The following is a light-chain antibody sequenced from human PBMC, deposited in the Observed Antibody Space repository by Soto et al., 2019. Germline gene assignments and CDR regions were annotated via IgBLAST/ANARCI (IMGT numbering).Light chain of an antibody. J-gene: IGKJ1*01. Sequence: EIVMTQSPVTLSVSPGERATLSCRASQSVSGNLAWYQQKPGQGPRLLIYGVSIRATGIPARFSGSGSGADFTLTITSLQSEDFAVYYCQQYKNCPLTFGLGTRVEIK. V-gene: IGKV3-15*01. CDR1: QSVSGN. CDR2: GVS. CDR3: QQYKNCPLT.